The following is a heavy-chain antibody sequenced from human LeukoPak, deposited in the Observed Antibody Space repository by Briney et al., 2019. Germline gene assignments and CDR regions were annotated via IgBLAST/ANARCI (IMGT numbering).Heavy chain of an antibody. J-gene: IGHJ6*03. CDR2: IKQDGSEK. V-gene: IGHV3-7*01. CDR1: GFTLSSYW. CDR3: ARIRVLRFLEWLRRQNYYYYMDV. D-gene: IGHD3-3*01. Sequence: GGSLRLSCAASGFTLSSYWMSWVRQAPGKGLEWVANIKQDGSEKYYVDSVKGRFTISRDNAKNSLYLQMNSLRAEDTAVYYCARIRVLRFLEWLRRQNYYYYMDVWGKGTTVTVSS.